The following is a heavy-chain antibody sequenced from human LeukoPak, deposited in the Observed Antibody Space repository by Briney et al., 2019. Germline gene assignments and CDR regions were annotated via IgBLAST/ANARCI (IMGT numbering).Heavy chain of an antibody. J-gene: IGHJ4*02. Sequence: SETLSLTCTVSGGSISSYYWSWLRQPPGKGLEWIGYIYYSGSTNYNPSLKSRVTISVDTSKNQFSLKLSSVTAADTAVYYCAAMHDFWSGYYDYWGQGTLVTVSS. CDR2: IYYSGST. CDR3: AAMHDFWSGYYDY. CDR1: GGSISSYY. V-gene: IGHV4-59*01. D-gene: IGHD3-3*01.